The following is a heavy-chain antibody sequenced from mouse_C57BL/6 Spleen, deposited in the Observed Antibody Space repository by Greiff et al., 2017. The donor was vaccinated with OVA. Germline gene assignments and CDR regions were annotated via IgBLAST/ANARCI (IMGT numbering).Heavy chain of an antibody. CDR1: GYTFTSYW. CDR2: IDPSDSET. J-gene: IGHJ2*01. CDR3: ARGYGYDVDY. Sequence: VQLQQPGAELVRPGSSVKLSCKASGYTFTSYWMHWVKQRPIQGLEWIGNIDPSDSETHYNQKFKDKATLTVDKSSSTAYMQLSSLTSEDSAVYYCARGYGYDVDYWGQGTTLTVSS. D-gene: IGHD2-2*01. V-gene: IGHV1-52*01.